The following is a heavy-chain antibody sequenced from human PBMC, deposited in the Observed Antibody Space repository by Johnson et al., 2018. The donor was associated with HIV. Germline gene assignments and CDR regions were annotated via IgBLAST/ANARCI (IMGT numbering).Heavy chain of an antibody. CDR3: ARGLGAAAGAFDI. D-gene: IGHD6-13*01. CDR2: ISYDGSNK. CDR1: RFTFSSYT. Sequence: QVQLVESGGGVVQPGRSLRLSCAASRFTFSSYTMHWVRQAPGKGLEWVAVISYDGSNKYYADSMKGRFTISRDNSKNTLYLQMNSLRAEDTAVYYCARGLGAAAGAFDIWGQGTMVTVSS. V-gene: IGHV3-30*04. J-gene: IGHJ3*02.